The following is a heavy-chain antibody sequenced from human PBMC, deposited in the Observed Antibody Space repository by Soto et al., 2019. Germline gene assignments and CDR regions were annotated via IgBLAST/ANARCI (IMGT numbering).Heavy chain of an antibody. Sequence: SVKVSCKASGDTFSSYAISWVRQAPGQGLEWMGGIIPIFGTANYAQKFQGRVTITADESTSTAYMELSSLRSEDTAVYYCARASSPILTGYYGFDYWGQGTLVTVSS. D-gene: IGHD3-9*01. V-gene: IGHV1-69*13. CDR2: IIPIFGTA. CDR1: GDTFSSYA. CDR3: ARASSPILTGYYGFDY. J-gene: IGHJ4*02.